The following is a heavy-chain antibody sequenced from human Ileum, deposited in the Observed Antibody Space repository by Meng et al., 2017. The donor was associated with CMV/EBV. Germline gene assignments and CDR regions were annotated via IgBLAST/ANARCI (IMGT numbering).Heavy chain of an antibody. V-gene: IGHV3-53*01. D-gene: IGHD2-15*01. J-gene: IGHJ6*02. CDR3: ARESRIAWCDGSDCRTVYGMDV. CDR2: IYSAGST. Sequence: GESLKISCAASGLTVSSNYMSWVRQAPGKGLEWVSVIYSAGSTYYADSVKGRFTISRDNSKNTLYLQMNNLGGEDTAVYYCARESRIAWCDGSDCRTVYGMDVWGQGTAVTVSS. CDR1: GLTVSSNY.